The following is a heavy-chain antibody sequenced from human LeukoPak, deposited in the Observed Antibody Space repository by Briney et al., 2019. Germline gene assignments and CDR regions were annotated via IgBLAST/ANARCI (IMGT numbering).Heavy chain of an antibody. CDR3: ATSGRGYSYGTIDY. CDR2: FFYSGST. J-gene: IGHJ4*02. D-gene: IGHD5-18*01. CDR1: GGSISDYY. Sequence: SETLSLTCTVSGGSISDYYWSWIRQPPGKGLEWIGYFFYSGSTNYHPSLMSRVTISVDSSKTHFSLNLSSVTAADTAVYYCATSGRGYSYGTIDYWGQGTLVTVSS. V-gene: IGHV4-59*01.